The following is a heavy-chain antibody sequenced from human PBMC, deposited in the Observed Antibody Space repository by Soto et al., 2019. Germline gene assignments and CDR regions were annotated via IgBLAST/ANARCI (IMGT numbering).Heavy chain of an antibody. Sequence: ASVKVSCKASGGTFSSYAISWVRQAPGQGLEWMGGIIPIFGTANYAQKFQGRVTITADESTSTAYMELSSLRSEDTAVYYCAREVLRFLEWSPYYYYGMDVWGQGTTVTVSS. CDR3: AREVLRFLEWSPYYYYGMDV. J-gene: IGHJ6*02. V-gene: IGHV1-69*13. CDR2: IIPIFGTA. D-gene: IGHD3-3*01. CDR1: GGTFSSYA.